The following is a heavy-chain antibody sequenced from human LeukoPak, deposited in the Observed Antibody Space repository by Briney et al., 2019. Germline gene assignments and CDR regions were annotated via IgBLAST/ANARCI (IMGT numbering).Heavy chain of an antibody. V-gene: IGHV3-48*04. CDR1: GFTFSSYA. CDR3: ARELNGYGYYFFDY. Sequence: GGSLRLSCAASGFTFSSYAMSSVRQAPGKGLEWLSYISSSTNTIYYADSVKGRFTISRDNAKNSLYLQMNGLGAEDTAVYYCARELNGYGYYFFDYWGPGTLVTVSS. D-gene: IGHD3-16*01. J-gene: IGHJ4*02. CDR2: ISSSTNTI.